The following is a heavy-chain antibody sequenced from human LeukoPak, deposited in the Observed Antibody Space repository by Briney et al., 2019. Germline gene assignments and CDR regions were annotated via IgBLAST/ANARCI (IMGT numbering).Heavy chain of an antibody. CDR2: ISAYNGNT. V-gene: IGHV1-18*01. J-gene: IGHJ4*02. D-gene: IGHD5-18*01. CDR1: GYIFTSYG. CDR3: ARGAGIQLWQEIDY. Sequence: ASVKVSCKASGYIFTSYGISWVRQAPGQGLEWMGWISAYNGNTNYAQKLQGRVTMTTDTSTSTAYMELRSLRSDDTAVYYCARGAGIQLWQEIDYWGQGTLVTVSS.